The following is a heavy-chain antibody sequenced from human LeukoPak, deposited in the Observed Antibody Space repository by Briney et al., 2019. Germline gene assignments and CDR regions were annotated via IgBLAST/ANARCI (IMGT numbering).Heavy chain of an antibody. CDR2: IWYDGSNK. J-gene: IGHJ4*02. CDR3: ASTAMVRGAYFDY. Sequence: GGSLRLSCAASGFTFSSYGMHWVRQAPGKGLEWVAVIWYDGSNKYYADSVKGRFTISRDNSKNTLYLQMNSLGAEDTAVYYCASTAMVRGAYFDYWGQGTLVTVSS. D-gene: IGHD3-10*01. CDR1: GFTFSSYG. V-gene: IGHV3-33*01.